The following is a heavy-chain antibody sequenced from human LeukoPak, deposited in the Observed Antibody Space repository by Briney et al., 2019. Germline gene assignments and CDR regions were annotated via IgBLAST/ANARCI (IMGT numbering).Heavy chain of an antibody. D-gene: IGHD2-8*01. Sequence: GGSLRLSCAASGFTFSSYAMSWVRQAPGKGLEWVGRIKSKTDGGTTDYAAPVKGRFTISRDDSKNTLYLQMNSLKTEDTAVYYCTTDVPSRYCTNGVCYITHDYWGQGTLVTVSS. CDR1: GFTFSSYA. CDR2: IKSKTDGGTT. CDR3: TTDVPSRYCTNGVCYITHDY. J-gene: IGHJ4*02. V-gene: IGHV3-15*01.